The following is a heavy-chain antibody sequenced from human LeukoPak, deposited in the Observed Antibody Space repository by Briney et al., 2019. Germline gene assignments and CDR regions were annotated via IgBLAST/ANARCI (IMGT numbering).Heavy chain of an antibody. J-gene: IGHJ1*01. V-gene: IGHV4-61*01. CDR1: GGSVSSGSYY. Sequence: SETLSLTCTVSGGSVSSGSYYWSWIRQPPGKGLEWIVYLDYSASTYYNPSLKSRVTISVNTSKSQFSLKLSSVTAADTAVYYCASLRSGGSFNRYFQHWGQGTLVTVSS. D-gene: IGHD2-15*01. CDR3: ASLRSGGSFNRYFQH. CDR2: LDYSAST.